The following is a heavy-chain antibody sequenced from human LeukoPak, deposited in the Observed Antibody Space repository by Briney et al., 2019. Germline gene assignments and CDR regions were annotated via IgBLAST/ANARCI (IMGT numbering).Heavy chain of an antibody. CDR2: IYYSGST. D-gene: IGHD3-3*01. J-gene: IGHJ4*02. Sequence: SETLSLTCTVSGGSISSSSYYWGWIRQPPGKGLEWIGSIYYSGSTYYNPSLKSRVTISVDTSKNEFSLKLSSVTAADTAVYYCARGNYLYDFWSGYELEQSYYFDYWDQGTLVTVSS. CDR1: GGSISSSSYY. V-gene: IGHV4-39*01. CDR3: ARGNYLYDFWSGYELEQSYYFDY.